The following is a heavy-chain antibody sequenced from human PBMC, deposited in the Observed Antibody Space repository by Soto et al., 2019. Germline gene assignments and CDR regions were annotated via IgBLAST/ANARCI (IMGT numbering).Heavy chain of an antibody. D-gene: IGHD3-22*01. CDR1: GGTFSSYA. J-gene: IGHJ3*02. CDR3: ARGHYYDSSGYYDAFDI. V-gene: IGHV1-2*02. CDR2: IIPICGGA. Sequence: ASVKVSCKASGGTFSSYAISWVRQAPGQGLEWMGGIIPICGGANYAQKFQGRVTMTRDTSISTAYMELSRLRSDDTAVYYCARGHYYDSSGYYDAFDIWGQGTMVNVSS.